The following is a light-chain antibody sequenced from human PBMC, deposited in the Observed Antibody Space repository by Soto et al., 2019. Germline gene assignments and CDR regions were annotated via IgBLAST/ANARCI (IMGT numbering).Light chain of an antibody. CDR2: DAS. Sequence: DIQMTQSPSTLSASVGDRVTITCRASQSISSWLAWYQQKPGKAPKLLIYDASSLESGVPSRFSGSGSGTEFTLTISSLPPDDFATYYCQQGWTFGQGTKVDIK. J-gene: IGKJ1*01. CDR1: QSISSW. CDR3: QQGWT. V-gene: IGKV1-5*01.